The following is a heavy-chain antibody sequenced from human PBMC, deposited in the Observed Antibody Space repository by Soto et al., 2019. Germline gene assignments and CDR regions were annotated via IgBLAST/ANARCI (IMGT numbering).Heavy chain of an antibody. CDR1: GGSFSGYY. CDR2: INHSGST. Sequence: QVQLQQWGPGLLKPSETLSLTCAVYGGSFSGYYWSWIRQPPGKGLEWIGEINHSGSTNYNPSLKSRVTISVDTAKNQFSLKLTSVTAADTALYYCARGLWNILFDQWGQGTLVTVSS. J-gene: IGHJ4*02. V-gene: IGHV4-34*01. D-gene: IGHD1-1*01. CDR3: ARGLWNILFDQ.